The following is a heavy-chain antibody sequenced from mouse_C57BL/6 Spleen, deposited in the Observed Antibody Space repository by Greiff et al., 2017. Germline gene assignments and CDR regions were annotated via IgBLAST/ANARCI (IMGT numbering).Heavy chain of an antibody. V-gene: IGHV1-76*01. Sequence: VQLQQSGAELVRPGASVKLSCKASGYTFTDYYINWVKQRPGQGLEWIARIYPGSGNTSYNEKFKGKATLTAEKSSSTAYMQLSSLTSEDSAVYFCARIWDGVYFDYWGQGTTLTVSS. CDR2: IYPGSGNT. J-gene: IGHJ2*01. D-gene: IGHD4-1*01. CDR3: ARIWDGVYFDY. CDR1: GYTFTDYY.